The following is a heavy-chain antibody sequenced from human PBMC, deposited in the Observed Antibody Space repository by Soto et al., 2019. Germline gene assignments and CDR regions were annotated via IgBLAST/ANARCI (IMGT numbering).Heavy chain of an antibody. D-gene: IGHD3-10*01. Sequence: QVQLVQSGAEVKKPGSSVTVSCKASGGTFSSYTISWVRQAPGQGLEWMGRIIPILGIANYAQKFQGRVTITADKSTSTAYMELSSLRSEDTAVYYCARFGGSNWFDPWGQGTLVTVSS. J-gene: IGHJ5*02. CDR3: ARFGGSNWFDP. CDR2: IIPILGIA. CDR1: GGTFSSYT. V-gene: IGHV1-69*02.